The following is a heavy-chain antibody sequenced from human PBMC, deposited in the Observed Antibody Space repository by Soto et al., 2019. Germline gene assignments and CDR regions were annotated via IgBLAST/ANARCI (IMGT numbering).Heavy chain of an antibody. Sequence: GGSLRLSCAASGFTFSSYGMHWVRQAPGKGLEWVAVISYDGSNKYYADSVKGRFTISRDNSKNTLYLQMNSLRAEDTAVYYCAKGGYSYGRIGTYYYYYGMDVWGQGTTVTVSS. CDR2: ISYDGSNK. CDR1: GFTFSSYG. J-gene: IGHJ6*02. V-gene: IGHV3-30*18. CDR3: AKGGYSYGRIGTYYYYYGMDV. D-gene: IGHD5-18*01.